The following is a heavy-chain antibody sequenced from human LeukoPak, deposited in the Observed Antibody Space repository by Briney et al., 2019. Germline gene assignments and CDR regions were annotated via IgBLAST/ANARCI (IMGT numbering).Heavy chain of an antibody. Sequence: PSETLSLTCAVYGGSFSGYYWSWIRQPPGKGLEWIGEINHSGSTNYNPSLKSRVTISVDTSKNQFSLKLSSVTAADTAVYYCARGYWFDPWGQGTTVTVSS. CDR1: GGSFSGYY. CDR3: ARGYWFDP. V-gene: IGHV4-34*01. CDR2: INHSGST. J-gene: IGHJ5*01.